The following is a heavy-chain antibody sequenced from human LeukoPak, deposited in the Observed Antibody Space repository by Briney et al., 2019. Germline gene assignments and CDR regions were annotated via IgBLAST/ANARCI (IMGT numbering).Heavy chain of an antibody. CDR3: ARGRISAAGGGFDP. CDR1: GGSISSYY. J-gene: IGHJ5*02. V-gene: IGHV4-4*07. D-gene: IGHD6-13*01. CDR2: IYSSGST. Sequence: PSETLSLTCTVSGGSISSYYWSWIRQPAGKGLEWIGRIYSSGSTNYNPSLKSRVTMSVDTSKNQFSLKLSSVTAADTAVYYCARGRISAAGGGFDPWGQGTLVTVSS.